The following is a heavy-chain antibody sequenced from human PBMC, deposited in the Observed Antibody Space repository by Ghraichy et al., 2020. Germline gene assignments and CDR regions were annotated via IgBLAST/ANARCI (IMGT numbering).Heavy chain of an antibody. D-gene: IGHD4-11*01. J-gene: IGHJ6*02. V-gene: IGHV1-2*02. Sequence: ASVKVSCKASGYSFTDFYIHWVRQAPGQGPEWMGWMNPNTGGTSYPQRFRGRVTMTRDTSISTAYMELSSLTSDDSAIYYYARVSNTNYLLDVWGQGTSVTVSS. CDR2: MNPNTGGT. CDR3: ARVSNTNYLLDV. CDR1: GYSFTDFY.